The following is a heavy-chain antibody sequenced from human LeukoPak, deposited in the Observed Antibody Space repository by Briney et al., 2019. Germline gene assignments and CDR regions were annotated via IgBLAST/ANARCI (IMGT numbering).Heavy chain of an antibody. CDR3: DPHDSASQF. Sequence: PGGSLRLSCAASGFTFSIYAMHWVRQAPGKGLEWVAFISTDGRIQHYAYSVKGRFTISRDNSKNTLFLQMNGLRDEDTAVYYCDPHDSASQFWGQGTLVTVSS. CDR2: ISTDGRIQ. CDR1: GFTFSIYA. J-gene: IGHJ4*02. V-gene: IGHV3-30*04. D-gene: IGHD6-6*01.